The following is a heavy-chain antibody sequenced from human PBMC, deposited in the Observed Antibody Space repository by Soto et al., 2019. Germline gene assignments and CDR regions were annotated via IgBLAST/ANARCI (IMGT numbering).Heavy chain of an antibody. D-gene: IGHD6-19*01. J-gene: IGHJ5*02. Sequence: ASVKVSCKASGYTFTSYGISWVRQAPGQGLEWMGWISAYNGNTNYAQKLQGRVTMTTDTSTSTAYMELRSLRSDDTAVYYCARDQEVAAGTVWFDPWGQGTLVTVSS. CDR1: GYTFTSYG. CDR2: ISAYNGNT. V-gene: IGHV1-18*01. CDR3: ARDQEVAAGTVWFDP.